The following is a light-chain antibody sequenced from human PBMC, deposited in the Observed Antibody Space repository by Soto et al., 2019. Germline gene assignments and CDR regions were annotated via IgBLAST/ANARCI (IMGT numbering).Light chain of an antibody. V-gene: IGKV3D-15*01. J-gene: IGKJ1*01. Sequence: EIVLTQSPATVSLSPGERATLSCRASQTVSSSLAWYQQKPGQAPRLLIYEASNRATGIPARFSGRGSGTEFTLTISSLQSEDFAVYYCHQYHYWWTFGQGTKV. CDR3: HQYHYWWT. CDR2: EAS. CDR1: QTVSSS.